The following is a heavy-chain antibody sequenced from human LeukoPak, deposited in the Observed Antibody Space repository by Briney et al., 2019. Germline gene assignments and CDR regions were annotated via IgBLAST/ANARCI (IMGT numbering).Heavy chain of an antibody. CDR2: ISSSSSYT. CDR1: GFTFSDYY. V-gene: IGHV3-11*06. Sequence: GGSLRLSCAASGFTFSDYYMSWIRQAPGKGLEWVSYISSSSSYTNYADSVKGRFTISRDNAKNSLYLQMNSLRAEDTAVYYCARVVYCSGGSCFMFPDYWGQGTLVTVSS. J-gene: IGHJ4*02. CDR3: ARVVYCSGGSCFMFPDY. D-gene: IGHD2-15*01.